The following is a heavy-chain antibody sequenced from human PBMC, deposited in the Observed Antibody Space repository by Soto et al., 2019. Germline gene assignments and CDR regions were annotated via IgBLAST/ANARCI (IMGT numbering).Heavy chain of an antibody. CDR1: GGTFSSYT. CDR2: IIPILGIA. CDR3: AREEADSSGYYYPTSDY. V-gene: IGHV1-69*04. J-gene: IGHJ4*02. Sequence: ASVKVSCKASGGTFSSYTISWVRQAPGQGLEWMGRIIPILGIANYAQKFQGRVTITADKSTSTAYMELSSLRSEDTAVYYCAREEADSSGYYYPTSDYWGQGTLVTVSS. D-gene: IGHD3-22*01.